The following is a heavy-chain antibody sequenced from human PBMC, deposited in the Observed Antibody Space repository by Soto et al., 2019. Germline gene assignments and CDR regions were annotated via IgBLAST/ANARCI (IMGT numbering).Heavy chain of an antibody. Sequence: SVKVSCKASGGTFSSDAIDCVRQAPGQGLEWMGGIIPNFGTTNYAQKFQGRATITADESTSTVYMELSSLRSEDTAVYYCARDPVDTSMLTGYYGMDVWGQGTTVTVSS. CDR3: ARDPVDTSMLTGYYGMDV. D-gene: IGHD5-18*01. CDR1: GGTFSSDA. CDR2: IIPNFGTT. V-gene: IGHV1-69*13. J-gene: IGHJ6*02.